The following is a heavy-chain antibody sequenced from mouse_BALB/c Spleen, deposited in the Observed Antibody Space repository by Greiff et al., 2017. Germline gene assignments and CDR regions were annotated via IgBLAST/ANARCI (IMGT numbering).Heavy chain of an antibody. CDR2: IDPANGNT. V-gene: IGHV14-3*02. CDR3: AITTVVATDYYAMDY. CDR1: GFNIKDTY. J-gene: IGHJ4*01. Sequence: EVKLQQSGAELVKPGASVKLSCTASGFNIKDTYMHWVKQRPEQGLEWIGRIDPANGNTKYDPKFQGKATITADTSSNTAYLQLSSLTSEDTAVYYCAITTVVATDYYAMDYWGQGTSVTVSS. D-gene: IGHD1-1*01.